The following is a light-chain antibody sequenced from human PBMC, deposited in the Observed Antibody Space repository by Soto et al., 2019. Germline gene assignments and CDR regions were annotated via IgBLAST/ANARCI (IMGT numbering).Light chain of an antibody. CDR2: DVS. V-gene: IGLV2-14*03. Sequence: QSALTQPASVSGSPGQSITISCTGTSNDVGGYDYVTWYQHHPGKAPKLMIYDVSNRPSGISDRFSASKSGNTASLTISGVQAEDEAHYYCSSYTIRATLVFGGGTQLTVL. J-gene: IGLJ2*01. CDR1: SNDVGGYDY. CDR3: SSYTIRATLV.